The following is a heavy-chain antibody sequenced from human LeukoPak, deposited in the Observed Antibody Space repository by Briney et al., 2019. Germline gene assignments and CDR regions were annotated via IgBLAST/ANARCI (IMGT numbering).Heavy chain of an antibody. CDR1: GGSCDDYY. D-gene: IGHD5-24*01. J-gene: IGHJ4*02. V-gene: IGHV4-34*01. Sequence: SETLSLTCAVYGGSCDDYYCSWLRQPPGKGLEWIGEIHPSGIFYYNSSLLSRVTISIDTSKSQFSLRLTSVTAADTAFYYCARGRDRSKAGDHWGQGTLVTVSS. CDR3: ARGRDRSKAGDH. CDR2: IHPSGIF.